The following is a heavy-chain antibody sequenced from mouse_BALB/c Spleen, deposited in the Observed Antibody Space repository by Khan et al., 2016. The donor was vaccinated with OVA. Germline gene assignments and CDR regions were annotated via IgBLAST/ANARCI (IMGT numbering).Heavy chain of an antibody. Sequence: EVQLQESGPGLVKPSQSLSLTCTVTGYSITSDYAWNWIRQFPGNKLEWMGYLRYSGSSTYNPSLKSRISITRDTSKDQFFLQLKSVTSEDTATYYCASELGRYYAMDYGGQGTSVTVSS. J-gene: IGHJ4*01. D-gene: IGHD4-1*01. CDR3: ASELGRYYAMDY. CDR2: LRYSGSS. V-gene: IGHV3-2*02. CDR1: GYSITSDYA.